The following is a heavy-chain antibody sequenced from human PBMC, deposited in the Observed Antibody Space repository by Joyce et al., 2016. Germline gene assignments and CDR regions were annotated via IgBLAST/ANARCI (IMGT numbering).Heavy chain of an antibody. CDR3: ARVPWYSESYYDLDY. V-gene: IGHV1-2*02. CDR1: GYTVTDYY. Sequence: QVQLVQSGAEVKKPGASVKVSCKASGYTVTDYYLQGVRQAPGQGPEWMGWLNPNSGVTHFAQRFQGRVSMTRDTSISTAFMELRRLRSDDTAVYYCARVPWYSESYYDLDYWGQGTLVTVSS. J-gene: IGHJ4*02. CDR2: LNPNSGVT. D-gene: IGHD1-26*01.